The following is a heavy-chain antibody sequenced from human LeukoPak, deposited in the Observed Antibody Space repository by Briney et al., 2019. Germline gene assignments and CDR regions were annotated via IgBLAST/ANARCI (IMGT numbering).Heavy chain of an antibody. Sequence: GGSLRLSCAVSGFTVTSNYMSWVRQAPGKGLEWVSVVYPGGFTYHADSVKGRFTISRDTSKNTVYLQMNSLRAEDTAVYYCAIGGVIWRMDVWGQGTTVTVSS. CDR2: VYPGGFT. CDR1: GFTVTSNY. V-gene: IGHV3-66*01. D-gene: IGHD2/OR15-2a*01. J-gene: IGHJ6*02. CDR3: AIGGVIWRMDV.